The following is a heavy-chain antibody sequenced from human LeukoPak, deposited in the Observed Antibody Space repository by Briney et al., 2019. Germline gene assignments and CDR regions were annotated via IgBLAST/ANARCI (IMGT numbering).Heavy chain of an antibody. Sequence: PGGSLRLSCAASGFTFSSYWMHWVRQAPGKGLVWASRINSDGSNTIYADSVKGRFTISRDNSKNTLSLQMNSLRGEDTAVYYCARGPTPGDFDFWGQGTLVTVSS. CDR1: GFTFSSYW. CDR3: ARGPTPGDFDF. CDR2: INSDGSNT. D-gene: IGHD1-26*01. V-gene: IGHV3-74*01. J-gene: IGHJ4*02.